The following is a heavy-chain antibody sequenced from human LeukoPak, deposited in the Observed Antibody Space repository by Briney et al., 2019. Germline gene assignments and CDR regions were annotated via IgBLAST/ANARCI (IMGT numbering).Heavy chain of an antibody. J-gene: IGHJ3*02. Sequence: GGSLRLSCVVSGFTVSSNYMSWVRQAPGKGLEWVSVIYSGGSTYYADSVKGRFTISRHNSKNTLYLQMNSLRAEDTAVYYCARDLPRGDSSLKDDEGAFDIWGQGTMVTVSS. CDR1: GFTVSSNY. CDR3: ARDLPRGDSSLKDDEGAFDI. D-gene: IGHD3-22*01. CDR2: IYSGGST. V-gene: IGHV3-53*04.